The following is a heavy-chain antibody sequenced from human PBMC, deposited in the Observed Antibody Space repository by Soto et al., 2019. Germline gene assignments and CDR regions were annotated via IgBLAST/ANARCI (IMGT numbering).Heavy chain of an antibody. J-gene: IGHJ6*02. CDR2: IYYSGST. CDR3: ARAPTDGDSYYYYYYGMDV. CDR1: GGSISRGDYY. Sequence: SETPSPTRTVSGGSISRGDYYWGWIRQPPGKGLEWIGYIYYSGSTYYNPSLKSRVTISVDTSKNQFSLKLSSVTAADTAVYYCARAPTDGDSYYYYYYGMDVWGQGTTVTVSS. V-gene: IGHV4-30-4*01. D-gene: IGHD4-17*01.